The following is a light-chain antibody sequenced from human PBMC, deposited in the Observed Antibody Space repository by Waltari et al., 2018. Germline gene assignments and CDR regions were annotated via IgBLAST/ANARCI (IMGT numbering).Light chain of an antibody. CDR2: DAS. V-gene: IGKV3-11*01. J-gene: IGKJ1*01. CDR1: QRIGTY. Sequence: EIVLTQSPATLSLSPGDSATLSCRASQRIGTYLAWYQQTPGQAPRLLIYDASNRATGIPPRFSGSGSGTDFILTISSLEPEDFAVYYCQQRSGWPQTFGQGTNVEI. CDR3: QQRSGWPQT.